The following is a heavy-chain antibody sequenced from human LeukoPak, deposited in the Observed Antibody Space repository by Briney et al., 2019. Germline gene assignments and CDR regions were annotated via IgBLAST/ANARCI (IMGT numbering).Heavy chain of an antibody. CDR3: ATGIAAAFEGFDP. CDR1: GSTLTKLS. V-gene: IGHV1-24*01. J-gene: IGHJ5*02. Sequence: ASVKVSCKVSGSTLTKLSMHWVRQAPGKGLEWMGGFDPEERETIYAQKFQGRLPMTEDTSTDTAYMELSSLRFEDTAVYYCATGIAAAFEGFDPWGQGTRLTVSS. CDR2: FDPEERET. D-gene: IGHD6-13*01.